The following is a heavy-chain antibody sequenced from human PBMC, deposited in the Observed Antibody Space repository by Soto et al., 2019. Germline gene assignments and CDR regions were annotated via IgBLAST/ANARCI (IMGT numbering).Heavy chain of an antibody. CDR2: IKSKTDGGTT. J-gene: IGHJ3*02. CDR3: TTSQTVTTFAFDI. D-gene: IGHD4-17*01. V-gene: IGHV3-15*01. CDR1: GFTFSNAW. Sequence: GGSLRLYCAASGFTFSNAWMSWVRQAPGKGLEWVGRIKSKTDGGTTDYAAPVKGRFTISRDDSKNTLYLQMNSLKTEDTAVYYCTTSQTVTTFAFDIWGQGTMVTVSS.